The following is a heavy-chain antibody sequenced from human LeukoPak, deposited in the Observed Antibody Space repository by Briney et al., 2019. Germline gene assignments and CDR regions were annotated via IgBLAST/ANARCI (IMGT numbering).Heavy chain of an antibody. CDR1: GGSISSTNW. CDR3: SRESGAFSPFGY. V-gene: IGHV4-4*02. D-gene: IGHD1-26*01. J-gene: IGHJ4*02. Sequence: PSGTLSLTCGVSGGSISSTNWWRWVRQPPGQGLEWIGEISISGVTNYNPSLKSRVTMSLDRSKNHLSLTLTSVTAADTAVYYCSRESGAFSPFGYWGQGTLVTVSS. CDR2: ISISGVT.